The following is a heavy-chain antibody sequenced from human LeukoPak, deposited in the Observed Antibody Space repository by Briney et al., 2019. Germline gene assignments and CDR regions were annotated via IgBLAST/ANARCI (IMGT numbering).Heavy chain of an antibody. V-gene: IGHV3-7*03. CDR2: IKQDGSDK. D-gene: IGHD4-17*01. CDR3: AREPYGDFFDY. CDR1: GFTFSSDW. J-gene: IGHJ4*02. Sequence: AGGSLRLSCAASGFTFSSDWMSWVRHAAGKGLDWVANIKQDGSDKYYVDSVKGRFTISRDNAKNSLYLQMNSLRAEDTAVYYCAREPYGDFFDYWGQGTLVTVSS.